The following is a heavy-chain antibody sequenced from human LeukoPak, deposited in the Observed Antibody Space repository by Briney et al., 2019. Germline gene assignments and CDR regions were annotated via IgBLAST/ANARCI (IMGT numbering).Heavy chain of an antibody. J-gene: IGHJ4*02. D-gene: IGHD3-10*01. CDR2: INPTSGST. V-gene: IGHV1-46*01. CDR1: GYTFTSYY. Sequence: GASVKLSCKASGYTFTSYYIHWVRQAPGQGLEWMGIINPTSGSTTYAQRFRGRVTMTRDMSTATVYLELSSLRSDDTAFYYCAILPPLVRGLTLYFWGQGTLVTVSS. CDR3: AILPPLVRGLTLYF.